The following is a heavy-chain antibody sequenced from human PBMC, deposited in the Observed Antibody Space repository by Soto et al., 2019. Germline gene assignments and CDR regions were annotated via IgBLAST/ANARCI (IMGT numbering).Heavy chain of an antibody. D-gene: IGHD1-26*01. V-gene: IGHV3-30*03. J-gene: IGHJ4*02. CDR2: ISYDGSNK. Sequence: QVQVVASGGGVVQPGRSLRLSCAASGFTFSHYGIHWVRQAPGKGLEWLAVISYDGSNKHYADSVKGRFTVSRDNSKNTLYLQMTSLRAEDTAVYFCARYSGKYQGPIDYWGQGTLVTVSS. CDR1: GFTFSHYG. CDR3: ARYSGKYQGPIDY.